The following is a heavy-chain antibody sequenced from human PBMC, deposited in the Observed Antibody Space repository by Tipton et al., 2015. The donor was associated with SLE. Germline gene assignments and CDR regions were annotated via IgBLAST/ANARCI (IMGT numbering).Heavy chain of an antibody. J-gene: IGHJ2*01. Sequence: SLRLSCAASGFTVSSNYMSWVRQAPGKGLEWVSVIYSCGSTYYADSVKGRFTISKDNSKNTLYLQMNSLRAEDTAVYYCARVGYCSGGSCLYWYFDLWGRGPLVTVST. V-gene: IGHV3-53*05. CDR1: GFTVSSNY. CDR3: ARVGYCSGGSCLYWYFDL. CDR2: IYSCGST. D-gene: IGHD2-15*01.